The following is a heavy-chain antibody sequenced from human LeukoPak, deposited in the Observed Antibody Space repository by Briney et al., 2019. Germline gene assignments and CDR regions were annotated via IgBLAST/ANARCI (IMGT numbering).Heavy chain of an antibody. CDR1: GFTFSSYG. CDR3: AKDSGIAEAGTLRAFDI. CDR2: ISYDGSNK. Sequence: PGGSLRLSCAASGFTFSSYGMHWVCQAPGKGLEWVSVISYDGSNKYFGDSVKGRFTSSRDNSKNTLYLQMNSLRAEDTAVYYCAKDSGIAEAGTLRAFDIWGQGTMVTVSS. D-gene: IGHD6-19*01. V-gene: IGHV3-30*18. J-gene: IGHJ3*02.